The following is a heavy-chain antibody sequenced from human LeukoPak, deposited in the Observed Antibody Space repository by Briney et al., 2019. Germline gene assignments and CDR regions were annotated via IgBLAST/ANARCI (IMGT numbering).Heavy chain of an antibody. D-gene: IGHD2-2*01. Sequence: PSETLSLTCTVSGGSISSSSYYWGWIRQPPGKGLEWIGSIYYSGSTYYNPSLKSRVTISVDTSKNQFSLKLSSVTAADTAVYCCAMLSLQYQLLGVGSSMAFDIWGQGTMVTVSS. V-gene: IGHV4-39*01. CDR2: IYYSGST. CDR3: AMLSLQYQLLGVGSSMAFDI. J-gene: IGHJ3*02. CDR1: GGSISSSSYY.